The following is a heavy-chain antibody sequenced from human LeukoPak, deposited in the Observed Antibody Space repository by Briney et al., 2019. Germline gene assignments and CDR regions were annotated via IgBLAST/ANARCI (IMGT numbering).Heavy chain of an antibody. D-gene: IGHD1-26*01. CDR3: VRTQPRSRLLDR. CDR2: LYSGGNT. Sequence: GGSLRLSCAASKLSVSDNYMSWVRQAPGKGPEWVSILYSGGNTYYTDSVKGRFTISRDTSKNTLYLQMNSLRADDTAVYYCVRTQPRSRLLDRWGQGTLVTVSS. CDR1: KLSVSDNY. J-gene: IGHJ5*02. V-gene: IGHV3-53*01.